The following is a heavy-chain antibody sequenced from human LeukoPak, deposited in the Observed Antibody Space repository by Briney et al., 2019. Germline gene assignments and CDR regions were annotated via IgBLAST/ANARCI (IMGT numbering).Heavy chain of an antibody. J-gene: IGHJ4*02. D-gene: IGHD2-15*01. CDR3: ASEEGYCSGGSCYGTED. Sequence: GASVKVSCKASGYTFTGYYMHWVRQAPGQGLEWMGWINPNSGGTNYAQKFQGRVTMTRDTSISTAYMELSRLRSDDTAVYYCASEEGYCSGGSCYGTEDWGQGTLVTVSS. CDR2: INPNSGGT. CDR1: GYTFTGYY. V-gene: IGHV1-2*02.